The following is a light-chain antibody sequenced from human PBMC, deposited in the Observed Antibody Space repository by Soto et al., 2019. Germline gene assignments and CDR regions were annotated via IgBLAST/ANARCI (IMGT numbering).Light chain of an antibody. V-gene: IGKV3-11*01. CDR3: QQRNDWPLT. CDR1: QSVTTY. CDR2: NAS. J-gene: IGKJ4*01. Sequence: EIVLTQSPATLSLSPGERATLSCRASQSVTTYLAWYQQRPGQAPRLLIYNASNRATGIPARFSGSGSGTDFTLTISSLEPEDSALYYCQQRNDWPLTFGGGTKVEIK.